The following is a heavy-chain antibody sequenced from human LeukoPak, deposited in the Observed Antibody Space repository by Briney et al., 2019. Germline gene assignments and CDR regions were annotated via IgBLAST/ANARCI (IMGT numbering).Heavy chain of an antibody. CDR1: GYSISSGYY. Sequence: PSETLSLTCTVSGYSISSGYYWGWIRQPPGKGLEWIGSIYHSGSTYYNPSLKSRVTISVDTSKNQFSLKLSSVTAADTAVYYCARGNVGDTAMGIDYWGQGTLVTVSS. J-gene: IGHJ4*02. CDR3: ARGNVGDTAMGIDY. D-gene: IGHD5-18*01. V-gene: IGHV4-38-2*02. CDR2: IYHSGST.